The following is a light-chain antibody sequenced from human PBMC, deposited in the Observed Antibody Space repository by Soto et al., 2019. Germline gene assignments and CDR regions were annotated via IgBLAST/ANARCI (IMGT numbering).Light chain of an antibody. J-gene: IGLJ2*01. CDR3: TAWDETLRGPL. Sequence: QSVLTQPPSASGTPGQRVTISCSGSSSNIGSNYVYWYQQLPGTAPKLLIYRNNQRPSGVPDRFSGSKSGPSASLAISGVRSEDEADYYCTAWDETLRGPLFGGGTKVTVL. CDR1: SSNIGSNY. V-gene: IGLV1-47*01. CDR2: RNN.